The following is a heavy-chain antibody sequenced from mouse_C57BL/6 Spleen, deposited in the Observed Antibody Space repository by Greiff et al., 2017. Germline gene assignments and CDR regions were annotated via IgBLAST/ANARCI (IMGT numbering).Heavy chain of an antibody. J-gene: IGHJ1*03. CDR3: ARNGDYSCSSYHWYFDV. V-gene: IGHV1-81*01. Sequence: VQLQQSGAELARPGASVKLSCKASGYTFTSYGISWVKQRTGQGLEWIGEIYPRSGNTYYNEKFKGKATLTADKSSSTAYMELRSLTSEDSAVYFCARNGDYSCSSYHWYFDVWGTGTTVTVSS. CDR2: IYPRSGNT. CDR1: GYTFTSYG. D-gene: IGHD1-1*01.